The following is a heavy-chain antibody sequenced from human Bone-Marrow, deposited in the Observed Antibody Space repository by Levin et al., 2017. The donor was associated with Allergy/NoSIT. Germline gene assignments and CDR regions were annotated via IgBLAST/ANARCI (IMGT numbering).Heavy chain of an antibody. CDR2: ISSSGRTK. J-gene: IGHJ4*02. CDR1: GFSFSSYE. Sequence: LSLTCAASGFSFSSYEMNWVRQAPGKGLEWVSYISSSGRTKNYADSVKGRFTISRDNAKNSLLLQMNSLRAEDTAVYYCARDWDSGDYVRLDYWGQGTLVTVSS. D-gene: IGHD4-17*01. V-gene: IGHV3-48*03. CDR3: ARDWDSGDYVRLDY.